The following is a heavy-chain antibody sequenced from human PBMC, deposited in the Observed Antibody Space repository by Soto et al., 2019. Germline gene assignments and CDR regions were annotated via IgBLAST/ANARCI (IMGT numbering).Heavy chain of an antibody. CDR1: GGSISSGDYY. Sequence: KTSETLSLTCTVSGGSISSGDYYWSWIRQPPGKGLEWIGYIYYSGSTYYNPSLKSRVTISVDTSKNQFSLKLSSVTAADTAVYYCASHDYGGKDPSKKTEKLRVFDYWGQGTLVTVSS. J-gene: IGHJ4*02. V-gene: IGHV4-30-4*01. CDR3: ASHDYGGKDPSKKTEKLRVFDY. D-gene: IGHD4-17*01. CDR2: IYYSGST.